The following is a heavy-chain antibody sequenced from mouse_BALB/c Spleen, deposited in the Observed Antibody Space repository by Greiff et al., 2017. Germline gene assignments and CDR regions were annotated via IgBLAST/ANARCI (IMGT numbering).Heavy chain of an antibody. CDR2: INSNGGST. D-gene: IGHD2-10*02. CDR3: ARHEVSKGNYFDY. J-gene: IGHJ2*01. CDR1: GFTFSSYY. V-gene: IGHV5-6-2*01. Sequence: EVQGVESGGGLVKLGGSLKLSCAASGFTFSSYYMSWVRQTPEKRLELVAAINSNGGSTYYPDTVKGRFTISRDNAKNTLYLQMSSLKSEDTALYYCARHEVSKGNYFDYWGQGTTLTVSS.